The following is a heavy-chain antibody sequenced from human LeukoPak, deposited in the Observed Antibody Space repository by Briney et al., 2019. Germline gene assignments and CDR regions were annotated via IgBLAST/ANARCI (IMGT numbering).Heavy chain of an antibody. Sequence: GGSLRLSCAASGFTFSSYWVSWVRQAPGKGLEWVANIKQDGSEKYYVDSVKGRFTISRDNAKNSLYLQMNSLRAEDTAVYYCARTRYWFDPWGQGTLVTVSS. CDR1: GFTFSSYW. J-gene: IGHJ5*02. CDR2: IKQDGSEK. V-gene: IGHV3-7*01. D-gene: IGHD3-16*02. CDR3: ARTRYWFDP.